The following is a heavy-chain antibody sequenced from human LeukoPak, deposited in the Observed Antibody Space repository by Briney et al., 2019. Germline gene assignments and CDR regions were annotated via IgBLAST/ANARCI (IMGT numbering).Heavy chain of an antibody. CDR2: ISYDGSNK. CDR3: ARDFYGDSFGDY. V-gene: IGHV3-30*04. D-gene: IGHD4-17*01. Sequence: GGSLRLSCAAPGFTFSSYAMHWVRQAPGKGLEWVAVISYDGSNKYYADSVKGRFTISRDNSKNTLYLQMNSLRAEDTAVYYCARDFYGDSFGDYWGQGTLVTVSS. J-gene: IGHJ4*02. CDR1: GFTFSSYA.